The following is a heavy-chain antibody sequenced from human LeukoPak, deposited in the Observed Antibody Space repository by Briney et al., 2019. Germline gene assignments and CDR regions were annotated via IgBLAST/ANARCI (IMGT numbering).Heavy chain of an antibody. CDR1: GFTFSNAW. CDR2: IKSKADGGTT. Sequence: GGSLRLSCAASGFTFSNAWMSWVRQAPGKGLEWVGRIKSKADGGTTDYAAPVKGRFTISRDDSKNTLYLQMNSLKTEDTAVYYCTTRVGIQLWLNYFDYWGQGTLVTVSS. CDR3: TTRVGIQLWLNYFDY. V-gene: IGHV3-15*01. D-gene: IGHD5-18*01. J-gene: IGHJ4*02.